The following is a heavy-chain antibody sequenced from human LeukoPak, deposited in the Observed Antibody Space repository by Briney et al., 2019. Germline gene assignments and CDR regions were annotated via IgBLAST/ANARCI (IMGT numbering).Heavy chain of an antibody. Sequence: SETLSLTCTVSGYSISSGYYWGWIRQPPGKGLEWIGSIYHSGSTYYNPSLKSRVTISVDTSKNQFSLKLSSVTAADTAVYYCARVPPQYYGDIYYYYGMDVWGQGTTVTVSS. D-gene: IGHD4-17*01. CDR3: ARVPPQYYGDIYYYYGMDV. V-gene: IGHV4-38-2*02. CDR2: IYHSGST. J-gene: IGHJ6*02. CDR1: GYSISSGYY.